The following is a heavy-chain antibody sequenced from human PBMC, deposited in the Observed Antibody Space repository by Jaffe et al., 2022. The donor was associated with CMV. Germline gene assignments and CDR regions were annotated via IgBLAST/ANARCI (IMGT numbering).Heavy chain of an antibody. V-gene: IGHV3-33*08. Sequence: QVQLVESGGGVVQPGRSLRLSCEASGFTFSTYGIHWVRQAPGKGLEWVAATWYDGSSKYYADSVKGRFSISKDNSKKTVFLEMNTLRAEDTAVYYCARGAPERYYYYMDVWGKGTTVTVSS. CDR3: ARGAPERYYYYMDV. D-gene: IGHD1-1*01. J-gene: IGHJ6*03. CDR1: GFTFSTYG. CDR2: TWYDGSSK.